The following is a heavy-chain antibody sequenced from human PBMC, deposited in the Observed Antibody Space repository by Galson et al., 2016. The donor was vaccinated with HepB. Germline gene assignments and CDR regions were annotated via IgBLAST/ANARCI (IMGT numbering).Heavy chain of an antibody. D-gene: IGHD3-9*01. CDR3: ARDKGGESDYDLLTGYPAPYYGMDV. Sequence: SLRLSCAASGFRFSVYAMNWVRQAPGKGLEWVSSISSSSSYMYYADSMEGRITVSRDNAKNSLYLQMNSLRTEDTAVYFCARDKGGESDYDLLTGYPAPYYGMDVWGQGTTVTVSS. CDR2: ISSSSSYM. V-gene: IGHV3-21*01. J-gene: IGHJ6*02. CDR1: GFRFSVYA.